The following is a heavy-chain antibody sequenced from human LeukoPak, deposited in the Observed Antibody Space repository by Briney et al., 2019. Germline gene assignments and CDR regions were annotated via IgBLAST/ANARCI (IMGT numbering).Heavy chain of an antibody. V-gene: IGHV1-46*01. Sequence: GASVKVSCKASGYTFTSYYMHWVRQAPGQGLEWMGIINPSGGSTSYAQKFQGRVTMTRDTSTSTVYMELSSLRSEDTAVYYCATRGPAIADSSSRTYYYYMDVWGKGTTVTVSS. CDR1: GYTFTSYY. CDR2: INPSGGST. CDR3: ATRGPAIADSSSRTYYYYMDV. J-gene: IGHJ6*03. D-gene: IGHD6-6*01.